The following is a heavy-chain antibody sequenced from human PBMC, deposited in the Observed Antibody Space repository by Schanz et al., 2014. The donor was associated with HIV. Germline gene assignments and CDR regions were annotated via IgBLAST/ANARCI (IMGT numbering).Heavy chain of an antibody. CDR1: GFTFSSYE. CDR2: ISHDGSDE. V-gene: IGHV3-30*03. CDR3: ARGGTTDYLDN. Sequence: VQLVESGGGLVQPGGSLRLSCAASGFTFSSYEMHWVRQAPGKGLEWEASISHDGSDEHYADSVKGRFTISRDNSKNTLYLQMNSLRAEDTALYYCARGGTTDYLDNWGQGTLVTVSS. J-gene: IGHJ4*02. D-gene: IGHD4-17*01.